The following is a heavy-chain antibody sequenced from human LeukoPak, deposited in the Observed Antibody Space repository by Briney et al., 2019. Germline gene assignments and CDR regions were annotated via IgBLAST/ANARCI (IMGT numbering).Heavy chain of an antibody. CDR2: INHSGST. Sequence: SETLSLTCAVYGGSFSGYYWSWIRQPPGKGLERIGEINHSGSTNYNPSLKSRVTISVDTSKNQFSLKLSSVTAADTAVYYCARGVYYYGMDVWGQGTTVTVSS. J-gene: IGHJ6*02. CDR3: ARGVYYYGMDV. V-gene: IGHV4-34*01. CDR1: GGSFSGYY.